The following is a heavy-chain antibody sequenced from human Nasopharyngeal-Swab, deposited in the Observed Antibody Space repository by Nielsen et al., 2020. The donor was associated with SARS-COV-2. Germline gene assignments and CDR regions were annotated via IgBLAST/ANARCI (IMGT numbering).Heavy chain of an antibody. CDR1: GFPFSNYA. CDR2: IDAGGGNT. Sequence: GESLKISCVASGFPFSNYAMNWVRLAPGKGLEWVSTIDAGGGNTWYADSVKGRFTISRDNSKSTLYLQLNSLRAEDTAVYYCARDKDWNGLDSWGQGTTVTVSS. D-gene: IGHD1-1*01. V-gene: IGHV3-23*01. J-gene: IGHJ4*02. CDR3: ARDKDWNGLDS.